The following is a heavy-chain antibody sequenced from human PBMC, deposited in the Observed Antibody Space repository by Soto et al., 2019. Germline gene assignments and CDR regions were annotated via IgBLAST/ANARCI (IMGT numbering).Heavy chain of an antibody. CDR3: ARRPVSPYSGQVYYFDY. CDR1: GGSISSSSYY. Sequence: SETLSLTCTVSGGSISSSSYYWGWIRQPPGKGLEWIGSIYYSGSTYYNPSLKSRVTISVDTSKNQFSLKLSSVTAADTAVYYCARRPVSPYSGQVYYFDYWGQGTLVTVSS. V-gene: IGHV4-39*01. D-gene: IGHD5-18*01. J-gene: IGHJ4*02. CDR2: IYYSGST.